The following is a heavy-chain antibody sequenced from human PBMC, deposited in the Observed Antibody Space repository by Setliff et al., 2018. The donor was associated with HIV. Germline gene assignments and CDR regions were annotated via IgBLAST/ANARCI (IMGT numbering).Heavy chain of an antibody. CDR2: IYYSGST. V-gene: IGHV4-59*08. D-gene: IGHD2-8*01. J-gene: IGHJ4*02. CDR3: ARLKLSGVIDY. Sequence: KTSETLSLTCKVSGGSISSYYWSWIRQPPGKGLEWIGYIYYSGSTNYNPSLRSRVTISVDTSKNQLSLKLSSVTAADTAVYYCARLKLSGVIDYWGQGTLVTVSS. CDR1: GGSISSYY.